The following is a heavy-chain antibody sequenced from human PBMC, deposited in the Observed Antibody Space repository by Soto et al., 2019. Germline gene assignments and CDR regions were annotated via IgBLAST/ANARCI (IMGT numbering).Heavy chain of an antibody. Sequence: GSLRLSCAASGFTFSNAWMSWVRQAPGKGLEWVGRIKSKTDGGTTDYAAPVKGRFTISRDDSKNTLYLQMNSLKTEDTAVYYCTTRITMVRGVISFTNLKFDYWGQGTLVTVSS. CDR1: GFTFSNAW. CDR3: TTRITMVRGVISFTNLKFDY. V-gene: IGHV3-15*01. CDR2: IKSKTDGGTT. J-gene: IGHJ4*02. D-gene: IGHD3-10*01.